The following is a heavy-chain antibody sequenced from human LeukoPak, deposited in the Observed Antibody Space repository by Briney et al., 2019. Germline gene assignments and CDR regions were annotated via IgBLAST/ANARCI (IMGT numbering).Heavy chain of an antibody. Sequence: SETLSLTCTVSGGSISGYYWSWIRQPPGKGLEWIGYIYYSGSTNYNPSLKSRVTISVDTSKNQFSLKLSSVTAADTAVYYCARVIGSLTRDGYNYYYYYGMDVWGQGTTVTVSS. D-gene: IGHD5-24*01. V-gene: IGHV4-59*01. CDR3: ARVIGSLTRDGYNYYYYYGMDV. CDR1: GGSISGYY. J-gene: IGHJ6*02. CDR2: IYYSGST.